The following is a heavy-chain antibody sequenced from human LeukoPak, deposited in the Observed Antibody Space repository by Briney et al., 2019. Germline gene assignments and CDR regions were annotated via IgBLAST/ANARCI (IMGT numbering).Heavy chain of an antibody. Sequence: GGSLRLSCAASGFTFNSYAMSWVRQAPEKGLEWVSGISGCGGNTFYADSVRGRFTISRDNSKNMLYLQMDSLRADDTAVYYCAKDLVLFTSDVDYWGQGTLVTVSS. CDR3: AKDLVLFTSDVDY. CDR2: ISGCGGNT. V-gene: IGHV3-23*01. D-gene: IGHD3-16*01. J-gene: IGHJ4*02. CDR1: GFTFNSYA.